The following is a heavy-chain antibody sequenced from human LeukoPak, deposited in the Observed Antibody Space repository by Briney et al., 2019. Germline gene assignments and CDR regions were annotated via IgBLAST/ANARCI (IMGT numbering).Heavy chain of an antibody. CDR1: GFTFDKYP. J-gene: IGHJ4*02. CDR2: VSGNGWTT. CDR3: AKDLGVQGIVVVN. V-gene: IGHV3-43*02. D-gene: IGHD3-22*01. Sequence: GGSLRLSCAASGFTFDKYPIHWVRQPPGKGLEWVALVSGNGWTTFYAGSVKGRFTISRDNSKNSVYLQMNSLMSEDTALYFCAKDLGVQGIVVVNWGQGTLVTVSS.